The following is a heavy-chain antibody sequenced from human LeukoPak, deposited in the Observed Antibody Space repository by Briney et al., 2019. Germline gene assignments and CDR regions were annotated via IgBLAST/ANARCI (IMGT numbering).Heavy chain of an antibody. J-gene: IGHJ3*02. CDR1: GFTFSSSG. V-gene: IGHV3-23*01. D-gene: IGHD6-13*01. CDR3: AGTYSLYDPFDI. CDR2: ISGSGGST. Sequence: PGGSLRLSCAATGFTFSSSGMSWVRQAPGKGLEWVSAISGSGGSTYYADSVKGRFTISRDNAKNSLYLQMNSLRAEDTAVYYCAGTYSLYDPFDIWGQGTMVTVSS.